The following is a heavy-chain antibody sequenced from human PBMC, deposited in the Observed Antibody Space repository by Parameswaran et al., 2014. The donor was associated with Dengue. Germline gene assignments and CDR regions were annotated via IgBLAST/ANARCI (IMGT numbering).Heavy chain of an antibody. V-gene: IGHV4-39*07. Sequence: VRQAPGKGLEWIASIYYSGSTYNNPSLKSRVIISVDTSKNQFSLKLSSVAAVDTAVYYCARTSGYNYGPIDYWGQGTLVTVSS. CDR3: ARTSGYNYGPIDY. CDR2: IYYSGST. J-gene: IGHJ4*02. D-gene: IGHD5-18*01.